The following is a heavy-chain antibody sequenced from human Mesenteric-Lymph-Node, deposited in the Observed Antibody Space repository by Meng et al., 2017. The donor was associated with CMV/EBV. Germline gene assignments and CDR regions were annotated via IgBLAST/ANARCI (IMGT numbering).Heavy chain of an antibody. CDR1: GGSFSGYY. CDR2: INHSGST. J-gene: IGHJ4*02. V-gene: IGHV4-34*01. CDR3: ARHQRWLKSEGGFNY. Sequence: QGQLAQWGAGLLKPSETLSLTGAVYGGSFSGYYWSWTRQPPGKGLEWIGEINHSGSTNYNPSLKSRVTISVDTSKNQFSLKLSSVTAADTAVYYCARHQRWLKSEGGFNYWGQGTLVTVSS. D-gene: IGHD4-23*01.